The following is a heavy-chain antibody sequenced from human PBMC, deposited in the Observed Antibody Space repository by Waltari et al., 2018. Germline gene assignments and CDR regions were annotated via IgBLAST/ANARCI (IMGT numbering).Heavy chain of an antibody. CDR2: INPSGGST. CDR1: GYTFTSYY. J-gene: IGHJ6*03. V-gene: IGHV1-46*01. Sequence: QVQLVQSGAEVKKPGASVKVSCKASGYTFTSYYMHWVRQAPGQGLEWMGIINPSGGSTSYAQKFQGRVTMTRDTSTSTVYMELSSLRSEDTAVYYCARDSGIAAAGTAYYYYMDVWGKGTTVTVSS. CDR3: ARDSGIAAAGTAYYYYMDV. D-gene: IGHD6-13*01.